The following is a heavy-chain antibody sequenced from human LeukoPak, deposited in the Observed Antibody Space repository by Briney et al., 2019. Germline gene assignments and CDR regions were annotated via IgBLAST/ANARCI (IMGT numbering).Heavy chain of an antibody. Sequence: HPGGSLRLSCAASGLTFSSYWMSWVRQAPGKGLEWVANIKQDGSEKYYVDSVKGRFTISRDNAKNSLYLQMNSLRAEDTAVYYCARKNGLDYWGQGTLVTVSS. CDR2: IKQDGSEK. CDR1: GLTFSSYW. J-gene: IGHJ4*02. CDR3: ARKNGLDY. V-gene: IGHV3-7*01.